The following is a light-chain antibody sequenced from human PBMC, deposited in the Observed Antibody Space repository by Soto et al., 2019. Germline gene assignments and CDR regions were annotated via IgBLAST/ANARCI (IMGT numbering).Light chain of an antibody. Sequence: EIVMTQSPATLSVSPGERATLSCRASQSVSSSYLAWYQQKPGQAPRLLIYDASSRATGIPDRFSGSGSGTDFTLAISRLEPEDFAVYYCHQYGSSPRTFGQGTKVDIK. V-gene: IGKV3-20*01. CDR3: HQYGSSPRT. CDR1: QSVSSSY. CDR2: DAS. J-gene: IGKJ1*01.